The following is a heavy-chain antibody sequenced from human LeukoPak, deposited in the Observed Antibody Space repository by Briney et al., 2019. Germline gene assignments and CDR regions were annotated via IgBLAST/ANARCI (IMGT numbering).Heavy chain of an antibody. Sequence: GGSLRLSCAASGFTFSSYSINWVRQAPGKGLEWVAFIRYDGSNKYYADSVKGRFTISRDNSKNTLYLQMNSLRAEDTAVYYCAKERDTAMVTIDYWGQGTLVTVSS. CDR1: GFTFSSYS. J-gene: IGHJ4*02. V-gene: IGHV3-30*02. CDR2: IRYDGSNK. CDR3: AKERDTAMVTIDY. D-gene: IGHD5-18*01.